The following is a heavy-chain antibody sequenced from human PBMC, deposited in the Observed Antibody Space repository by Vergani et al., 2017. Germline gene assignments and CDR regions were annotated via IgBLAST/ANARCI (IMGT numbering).Heavy chain of an antibody. Sequence: EVQLVESGGGLVKPGGSLRLSCAASGFTFSSYSMNWVRQAPGKGLEWVSSISSSSSYIYYADSVKGRFTISRDNAKNSLYLQMNSLRAEDTAVYYCARGHSGSGPYIYYFDYWGQGTLVTVSS. D-gene: IGHD3-10*01. CDR2: ISSSSSYI. CDR1: GFTFSSYS. J-gene: IGHJ4*02. V-gene: IGHV3-21*01. CDR3: ARGHSGSGPYIYYFDY.